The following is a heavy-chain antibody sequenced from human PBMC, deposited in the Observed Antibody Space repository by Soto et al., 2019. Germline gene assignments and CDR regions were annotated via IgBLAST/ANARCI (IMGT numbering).Heavy chain of an antibody. Sequence: SETLSLTCTVSGGSISSGDYYWSWIRQPPGKGLEWIGYIYYSGSTYYNPSLKSRVTISVDTSKNQFSLKLSSVTAADTAVYYCARLNVDTAMARVRYYYYGMDVWGQGTTVTVSS. CDR2: IYYSGST. V-gene: IGHV4-30-4*01. D-gene: IGHD5-18*01. CDR3: ARLNVDTAMARVRYYYYGMDV. CDR1: GGSISSGDYY. J-gene: IGHJ6*02.